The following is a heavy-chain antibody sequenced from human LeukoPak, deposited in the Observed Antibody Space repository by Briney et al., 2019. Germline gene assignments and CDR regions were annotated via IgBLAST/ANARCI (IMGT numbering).Heavy chain of an antibody. J-gene: IGHJ6*02. V-gene: IGHV3-30-3*01. CDR3: ASLYDFWSGYWSRRYYYGMDV. CDR1: GFTFSSYA. CDR2: ISYDGSNK. Sequence: GGSLRLSCAASGFTFSSYAMHWVRQAPGKGLECVAVISYDGSNKYYADSVKGRFTISRDNSKNTLYLQMNSLRAEDTAVYYCASLYDFWSGYWSRRYYYGMDVWGQGTTVTVSS. D-gene: IGHD3-3*01.